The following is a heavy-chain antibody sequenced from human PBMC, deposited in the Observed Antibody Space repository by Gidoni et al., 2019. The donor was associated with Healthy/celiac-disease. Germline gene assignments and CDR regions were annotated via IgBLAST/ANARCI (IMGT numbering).Heavy chain of an antibody. Sequence: ELQLLEAGGGLVQHGGSLRVSCADSGFTFSSYAMSWVRQAPGKGLEWVSAISGSGGSTYYADSVKGRFTISRDNSKNTLYLQMNSLRAEDTAVYYCAKGGRWELPYFDYWGQGTLVTVSS. J-gene: IGHJ4*02. V-gene: IGHV3-23*01. D-gene: IGHD1-26*01. CDR1: GFTFSSYA. CDR3: AKGGRWELPYFDY. CDR2: ISGSGGST.